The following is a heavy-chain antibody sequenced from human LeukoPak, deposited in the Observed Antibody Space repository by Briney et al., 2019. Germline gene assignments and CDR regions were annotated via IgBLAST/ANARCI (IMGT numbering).Heavy chain of an antibody. D-gene: IGHD2-2*01. Sequence: WASVKVSCKASGYTFTSYYMHWVRQAPGQGLEWMGIINPSGGSTSYAQKFQGRVTMTRDTSTSTVYMELSSLRSDDTAVYYCARDWPVPAEASDAFDIWGQGTMVTVSS. CDR1: GYTFTSYY. CDR2: INPSGGST. CDR3: ARDWPVPAEASDAFDI. V-gene: IGHV1-46*01. J-gene: IGHJ3*02.